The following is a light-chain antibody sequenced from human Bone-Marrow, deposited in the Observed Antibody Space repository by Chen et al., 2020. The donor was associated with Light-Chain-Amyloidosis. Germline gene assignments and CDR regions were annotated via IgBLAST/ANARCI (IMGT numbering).Light chain of an antibody. J-gene: IGKJ4*01. CDR3: QQYATSPLT. V-gene: IGKV3-20*01. Sequence: EIVLTQSPGTLSLSPGEGANLSCRASQTISSNYVTRYQQKFGQAPRRLIDGSSSRATGIPDRVTGSGSGTDFTLTINRLEPEDFAMYYCQQYATSPLTFGGGTKVEIK. CDR2: GSS. CDR1: QTISSNY.